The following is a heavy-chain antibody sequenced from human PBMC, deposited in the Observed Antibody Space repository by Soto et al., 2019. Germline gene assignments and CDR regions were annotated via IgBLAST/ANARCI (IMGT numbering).Heavy chain of an antibody. Sequence: PGGSLRLSCAASGFTFSSYAMSWVRQAPGKGLEWVSAISGSGGSTYYADSVKGRFTISRDNSKNTLYLQMNSLRAEDTAVYYCAKVPVRGFGELEDYYGMDVWGQGTTVTVSS. J-gene: IGHJ6*02. D-gene: IGHD3-10*01. CDR3: AKVPVRGFGELEDYYGMDV. CDR1: GFTFSSYA. V-gene: IGHV3-23*01. CDR2: ISGSGGST.